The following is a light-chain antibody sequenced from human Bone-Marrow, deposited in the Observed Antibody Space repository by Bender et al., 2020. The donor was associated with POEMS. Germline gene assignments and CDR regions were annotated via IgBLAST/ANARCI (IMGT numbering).Light chain of an antibody. CDR3: SSYAGGFTWV. J-gene: IGLJ3*02. CDR1: GSDIDIYKP. CDR2: EVT. Sequence: QSALTQPASVSGSPGQSITISCSTTGSDIDIYKPVSWYQQHPGKAPKLILYEVTKRPSGVSGRFSGAKSANTASLTISGLLAEDEADYHCSSYAGGFTWVFGGGTKLTVL. V-gene: IGLV2-23*02.